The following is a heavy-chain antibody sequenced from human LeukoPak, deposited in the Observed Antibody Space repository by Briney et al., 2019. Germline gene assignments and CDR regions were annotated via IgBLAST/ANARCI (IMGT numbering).Heavy chain of an antibody. V-gene: IGHV3-30-3*01. CDR3: ARDARVDAFDI. D-gene: IGHD6-13*01. J-gene: IGHJ3*02. CDR2: ISYDGSNK. Sequence: GGSLRLSCAASGFTFSSYAMQWVRQAPGKGLEWVAVISYDGSNKYYADSVKGRFTISRDNSKNTPYLQMNSLRAEDTALYHCARDARVDAFDIWGQGTMVTVSS. CDR1: GFTFSSYA.